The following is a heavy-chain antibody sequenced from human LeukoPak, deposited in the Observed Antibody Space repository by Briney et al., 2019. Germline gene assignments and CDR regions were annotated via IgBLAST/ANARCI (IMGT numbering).Heavy chain of an antibody. CDR2: ISASGDTT. CDR1: GFTFSSHV. CDR3: AKDHQQLVRRPLVWFDP. D-gene: IGHD6-13*01. V-gene: IGHV3-23*01. J-gene: IGHJ5*02. Sequence: GGSLRLSCAASGFTFSSHVMTWVRQAPGKGLEWVSGISASGDTTYYADSVKGRFTISRDNSKNTLYLQMNSLRAEDTAVYYCAKDHQQLVRRPLVWFDPWGQGTLVTVSS.